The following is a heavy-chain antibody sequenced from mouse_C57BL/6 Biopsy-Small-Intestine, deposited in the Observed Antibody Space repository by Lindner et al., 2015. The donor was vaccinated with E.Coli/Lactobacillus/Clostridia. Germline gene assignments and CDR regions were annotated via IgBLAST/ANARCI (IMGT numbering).Heavy chain of an antibody. D-gene: IGHD2-1*01. Sequence: VQLQESGGGLVQPKGSLKLSCAVSGFSFNTYAMNWVRQAPGKGLEWVARIRSKSNNYATYYADSVKDRFTISRDDSESMLYLQMNNLKTEDTAMYYCVSYGNYGYWYFDVWGTGTTVTVSS. CDR3: VSYGNYGYWYFDV. CDR1: GFSFNTYA. J-gene: IGHJ1*03. CDR2: IRSKSNNYAT. V-gene: IGHV10-1*01.